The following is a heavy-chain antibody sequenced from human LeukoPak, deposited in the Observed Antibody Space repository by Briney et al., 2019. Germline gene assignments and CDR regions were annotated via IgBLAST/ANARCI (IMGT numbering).Heavy chain of an antibody. CDR1: GFTFSNYA. J-gene: IGHJ4*02. D-gene: IGHD3-16*01. CDR2: IRQDGSEK. Sequence: PGGSLRLSCAASGFTFSNYAMSWVRQAPGKGLEWVANIRQDGSEKNYVDSVKGRFTISRDNAKNSLFLQMDSLRAEDTAVYYCAGGAGWLIDYWGQGTLVTVSS. V-gene: IGHV3-7*03. CDR3: AGGAGWLIDY.